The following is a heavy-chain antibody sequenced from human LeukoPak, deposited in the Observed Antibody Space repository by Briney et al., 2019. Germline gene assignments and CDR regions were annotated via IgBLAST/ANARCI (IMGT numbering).Heavy chain of an antibody. V-gene: IGHV1-18*01. J-gene: IGHJ5*02. CDR1: GYTFTSCG. CDR2: ISAYNGNT. Sequence: ASVKVSCKASGYTFTSCGISWVRQAPGQGLEWMGWISAYNGNTNYAQKLQGRVTMTTDTSTSTACMELRSLRSDDTAVYYCARHTGSGSYYNRFINWFDPWGQGTLVTVSS. CDR3: ARHTGSGSYYNRFINWFDP. D-gene: IGHD3-10*01.